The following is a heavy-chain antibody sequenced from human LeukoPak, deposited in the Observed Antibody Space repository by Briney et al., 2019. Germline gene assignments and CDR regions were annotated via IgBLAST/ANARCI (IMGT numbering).Heavy chain of an antibody. D-gene: IGHD3-16*01. CDR1: GGSISGYY. Sequence: RTSETLSLTCTVSGGSISGYYWTWTRQPPGKELEWIGQIHYSGKADYNPSLRSRITISVDTSKNKMFLKLRSVTAADTAVYSCARFGIFYDMDVWGRGTTVTVSS. CDR2: IHYSGKA. J-gene: IGHJ6*02. V-gene: IGHV4-59*01. CDR3: ARFGIFYDMDV.